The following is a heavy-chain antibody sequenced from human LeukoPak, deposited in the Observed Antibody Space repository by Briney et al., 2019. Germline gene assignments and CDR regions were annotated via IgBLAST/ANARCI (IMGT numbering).Heavy chain of an antibody. V-gene: IGHV3-23*01. CDR1: GFTFSNYG. CDR3: AKKSPDSSGNPAYD. J-gene: IGHJ4*02. D-gene: IGHD4-23*01. Sequence: GGSLRLSCAGAGFTFSNYGMSWVRQAPGKGLEWVSVISRSGTEAYHADSVRGRFTISRDNAKNTLYLQMNSLRAEDTAVYYCAKKSPDSSGNPAYDWGQGTLVTVSS. CDR2: ISRSGTEA.